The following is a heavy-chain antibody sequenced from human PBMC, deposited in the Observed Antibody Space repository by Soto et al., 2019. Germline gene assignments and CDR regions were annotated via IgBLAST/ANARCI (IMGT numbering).Heavy chain of an antibody. CDR1: GCSISSSSYY. D-gene: IGHD6-19*01. Sequence: PSETLSLTCTVSGCSISSSSYYWGWIRQPPGKGLEWIGSIYYSGSTYYNPSLKSRVTISVDTSKNQFSLKLSSVTAADTAVYYCARYRAGYSNGWSSDPWGQGTLVTVSS. V-gene: IGHV4-39*01. CDR2: IYYSGST. J-gene: IGHJ5*02. CDR3: ARYRAGYSNGWSSDP.